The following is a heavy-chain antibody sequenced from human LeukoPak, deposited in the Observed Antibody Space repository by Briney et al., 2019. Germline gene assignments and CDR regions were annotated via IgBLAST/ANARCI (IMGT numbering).Heavy chain of an antibody. CDR1: GYTFTGHY. D-gene: IGHD6-13*01. Sequence: ASVKVSCTASGYTFTGHYMHWVRQAPGQGLEWMGWINPRNAGTNFAQRFQGRVTMTRDTSSSTVYMELSRLRSDDTAFYYCARTLYVAAVPGGLDYWGQGTLVTVSS. CDR3: ARTLYVAAVPGGLDY. V-gene: IGHV1-2*02. J-gene: IGHJ4*02. CDR2: INPRNAGT.